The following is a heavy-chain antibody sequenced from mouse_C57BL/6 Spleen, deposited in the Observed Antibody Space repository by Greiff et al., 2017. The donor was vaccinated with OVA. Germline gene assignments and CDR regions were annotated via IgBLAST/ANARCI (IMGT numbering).Heavy chain of an antibody. CDR3: ARVGLRRDWYFDV. J-gene: IGHJ1*03. V-gene: IGHV5-4*01. CDR1: GFTFSSYA. Sequence: EVHLVESGGGLVKPGGSLKLSCAASGFTFSSYAMSWVRQTPEKRLEWVATISDGGSYTYYPDNVKGRFTISRDNAKNNLYLQMSHLKSEDTAMYYCARVGLRRDWYFDVWGTGTTVTVSS. CDR2: ISDGGSYT. D-gene: IGHD2-4*01.